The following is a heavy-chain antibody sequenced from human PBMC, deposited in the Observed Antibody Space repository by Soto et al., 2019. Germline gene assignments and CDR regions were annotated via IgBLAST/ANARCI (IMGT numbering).Heavy chain of an antibody. V-gene: IGHV1-69*01. CDR2: IIAMSGTV. J-gene: IGHJ5*02. D-gene: IGHD6-13*01. Sequence: QVQLVQSGSEVKRPGSSVRVSCKAVGGTFSDYVISWVRQAPGQGLEWMGGIIAMSGTVNNAQKFQDRVTITEDESTSTAYMELSSLRSEDTAIYYCAREAGYNWFDPWGQGTLVTVSS. CDR1: GGTFSDYV. CDR3: AREAGYNWFDP.